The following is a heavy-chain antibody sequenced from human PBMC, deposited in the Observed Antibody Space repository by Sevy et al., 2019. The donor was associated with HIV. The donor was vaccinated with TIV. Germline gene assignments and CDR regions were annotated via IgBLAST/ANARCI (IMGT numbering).Heavy chain of an antibody. Sequence: GGSLRLSCAASAFTFSSYAMHWVRQAPGKGLEWVAVISYDGSNKYYADSVKGRFTISRDNSKNTLYLQMNSLRAEDTAVYYCARDGTGDYVWGSYRPYYFDYWGQGTLVTVSS. CDR2: ISYDGSNK. CDR3: ARDGTGDYVWGSYRPYYFDY. V-gene: IGHV3-30-3*01. CDR1: AFTFSSYA. D-gene: IGHD3-16*02. J-gene: IGHJ4*02.